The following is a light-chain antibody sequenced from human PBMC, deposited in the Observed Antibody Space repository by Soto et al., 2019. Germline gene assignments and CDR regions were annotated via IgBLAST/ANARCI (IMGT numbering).Light chain of an antibody. CDR2: GAS. CDR3: QQGYSTTPIT. V-gene: IGKV1-39*01. J-gene: IGKJ5*01. Sequence: DIQMTQSPSSLSAAIGDRVTITCRASQSIKNYLNWYQHKPGAAPKLLIFGASNLESGVPSRFSGSRSGTEFTLSISSLQPEDFATYYCQQGYSTTPITFGQGTRVEIK. CDR1: QSIKNY.